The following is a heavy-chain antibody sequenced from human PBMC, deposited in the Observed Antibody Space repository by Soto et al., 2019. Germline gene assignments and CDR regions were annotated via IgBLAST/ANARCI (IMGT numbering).Heavy chain of an antibody. Sequence: GSLRLSCAASGFTFRSYAMSWVRQAPGKGLEWVSAISGSGGSTYYADSVKGRFTISRDNSKNTLYLQMNSLRAEDTAVYYCAKDLYDSSGYYYYFENWGQGTLVTVSS. CDR3: AKDLYDSSGYYYYFEN. CDR2: ISGSGGST. V-gene: IGHV3-23*01. CDR1: GFTFRSYA. J-gene: IGHJ4*02. D-gene: IGHD3-22*01.